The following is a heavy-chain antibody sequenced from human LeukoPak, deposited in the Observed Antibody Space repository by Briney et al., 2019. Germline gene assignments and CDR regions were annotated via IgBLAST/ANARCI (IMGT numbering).Heavy chain of an antibody. CDR2: INHSGST. J-gene: IGHJ6*02. CDR1: GGSFSGYY. V-gene: IGHV4-34*01. D-gene: IGHD5-18*01. Sequence: SETLSLTCAVYGGSFSGYYWSWIRQPPGKGLEWIGEINHSGSTNYNPSLKSRVTISVDTSKNQFSLKLSSETAADTAVYYCARGPDLQDTAMGYYYHGMDVWGQGTTVTVSS. CDR3: ARGPDLQDTAMGYYYHGMDV.